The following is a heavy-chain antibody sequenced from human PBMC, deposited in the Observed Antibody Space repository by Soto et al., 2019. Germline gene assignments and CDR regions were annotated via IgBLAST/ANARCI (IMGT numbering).Heavy chain of an antibody. CDR2: ISSSSSYI. V-gene: IGHV3-21*01. D-gene: IGHD6-6*01. CDR3: ARDLXSSSARYFDY. CDR1: GFTFSSYS. Sequence: EVQLVESGGGLVKPGGSLRLSCAASGFTFSSYSMNWVRQAPGKGLEWVSSISSSSSYIYYADSVKGRFTISRDNAKNSLYLQMNSLRAEDTAVYYCARDLXSSSARYFDYWGQGTLVTVSS. J-gene: IGHJ4*02.